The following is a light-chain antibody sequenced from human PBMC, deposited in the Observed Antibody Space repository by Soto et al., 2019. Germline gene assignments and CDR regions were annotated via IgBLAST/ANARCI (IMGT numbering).Light chain of an antibody. V-gene: IGLV1-40*01. Sequence: QSVLTQPPSVSGAPGQRVTISCTGSSSNIGAGYDVHWYQQFPGTAPKLLIYGNTNRPSGVPDRFSGSKSGTSASLAITGLQAEDEADYYCQSYDSSLGGSGVFGTGTKVTVL. J-gene: IGLJ1*01. CDR1: SSNIGAGYD. CDR3: QSYDSSLGGSGV. CDR2: GNT.